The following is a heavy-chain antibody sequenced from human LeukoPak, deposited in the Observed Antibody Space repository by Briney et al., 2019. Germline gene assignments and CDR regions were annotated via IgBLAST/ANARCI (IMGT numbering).Heavy chain of an antibody. V-gene: IGHV4-4*02. J-gene: IGHJ4*02. D-gene: IGHD1-26*01. CDR2: ISLAGRT. CDR3: SRESGPFCPFGH. CDR1: GGSITTTNC. Sequence: SETLSLTCGVSGGSITTTNCWSWVRQPPGGGLEWIGEISLAGRTRYNPSLKSRVNISIDESKNHLYLNLASVTAADTAVYYCSRESGPFCPFGHWGQGTLVAVTS.